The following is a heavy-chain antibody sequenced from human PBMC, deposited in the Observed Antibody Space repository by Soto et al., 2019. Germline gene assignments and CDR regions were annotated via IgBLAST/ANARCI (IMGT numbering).Heavy chain of an antibody. CDR1: GFTFSSYA. D-gene: IGHD1-26*01. CDR3: EKKAGWELLGGMDV. Sequence: PGGSLRLSCAASGFTFSSYAMSWVRQAPGNGLEWVSAISGSGGSTYYADSVKGRFTISRDNSKNTLYLQMNSLRAEATAVYSCEKKAGWELLGGMDVWRQGTTVTVSS. J-gene: IGHJ6*02. V-gene: IGHV3-23*01. CDR2: ISGSGGST.